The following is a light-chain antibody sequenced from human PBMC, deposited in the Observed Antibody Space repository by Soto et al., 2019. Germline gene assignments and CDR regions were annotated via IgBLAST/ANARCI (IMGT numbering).Light chain of an antibody. V-gene: IGKV1-5*01. CDR3: QQYNSYSLT. Sequence: DIQMTQSPSTLSASVGDRVTITCRASQSIRSKLAWYQQKPGKAPKILIYDASNLESVVPSRFSDSGSGTEFTLTISSLQPDDFATYYCQQYNSYSLTFGGGTKVEIK. J-gene: IGKJ4*01. CDR1: QSIRSK. CDR2: DAS.